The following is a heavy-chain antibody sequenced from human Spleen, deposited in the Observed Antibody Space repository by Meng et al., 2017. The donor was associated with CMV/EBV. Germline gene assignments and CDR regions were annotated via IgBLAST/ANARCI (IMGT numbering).Heavy chain of an antibody. J-gene: IGHJ6*02. Sequence: ASVKVSCKASGYTFTSYDISWVRQATGQGLEWMGWMNPNSDYTAYAPKFQGRVTMTRDPSISTAYMELSSLRSEDTAVYYCARGLVVVGATTTWYYGMDVWGQGTTVTVSS. D-gene: IGHD1-26*01. CDR2: MNPNSDYT. CDR3: ARGLVVVGATTTWYYGMDV. V-gene: IGHV1-8*01. CDR1: GYTFTSYD.